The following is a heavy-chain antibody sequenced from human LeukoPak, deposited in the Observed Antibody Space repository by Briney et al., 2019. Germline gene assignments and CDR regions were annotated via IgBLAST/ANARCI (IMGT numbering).Heavy chain of an antibody. CDR3: ARDSYYYDSSGLYYFDY. CDR1: GCTFSSYA. CDR2: IIPIFGTA. J-gene: IGHJ4*02. D-gene: IGHD3-22*01. Sequence: SVKVSCKASGCTFSSYAISWVRQAPGQGLEWMGGIIPIFGTANYAQRFQGRVTITADESTSTAYMELSSLRSEDTAVYYCARDSYYYDSSGLYYFDYWGQGTLVTVSS. V-gene: IGHV1-69*13.